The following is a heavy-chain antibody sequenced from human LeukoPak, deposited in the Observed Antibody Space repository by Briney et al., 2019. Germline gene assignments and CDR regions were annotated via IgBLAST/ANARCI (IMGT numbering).Heavy chain of an antibody. CDR2: ITSDAYI. CDR3: ARADYGDYGVDY. V-gene: IGHV3-21*01. Sequence: GGSLRLSCAASGFAFSSSNLNWFRQAPGKGLEWVPSITSDAYIYYADSLKGRFSISRDNAKNSVSLQMISLRAEDTAVYYCARADYGDYGVDYWGQGALVTVSS. J-gene: IGHJ4*02. D-gene: IGHD4-17*01. CDR1: GFAFSSSN.